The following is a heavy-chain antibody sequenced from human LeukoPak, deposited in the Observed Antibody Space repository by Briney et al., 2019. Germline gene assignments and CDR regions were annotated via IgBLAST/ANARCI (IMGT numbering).Heavy chain of an antibody. CDR2: INHSGST. D-gene: IGHD1-26*01. CDR1: GGSISGYY. CDR3: ARGSVIEGAGKSPPETLLVFDI. J-gene: IGHJ3*02. Sequence: SETLSLTCTVSGGSISGYYWSWIRQPPGKGLEWIGEINHSGSTNYNPSLKSRVTISVDTSKNQFSLKLSSVTAADTAVYYCARGSVIEGAGKSPPETLLVFDIGAKGKRAPVFS. V-gene: IGHV4-34*01.